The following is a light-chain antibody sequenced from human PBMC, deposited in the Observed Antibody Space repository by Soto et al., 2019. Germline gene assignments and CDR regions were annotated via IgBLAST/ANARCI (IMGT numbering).Light chain of an antibody. Sequence: QSALTQPPSVSGAPGQRVTLSCTGNSSNLGAGYDVHWYQQLPGAAPKRVIFGNRNRPSGVPERFSGSKSGTSASLAITGLQAEDGADYYCQAYDYSLTASVFGGGTKVTVL. J-gene: IGLJ3*02. CDR2: GNR. V-gene: IGLV1-40*01. CDR1: SSNLGAGYD. CDR3: QAYDYSLTASV.